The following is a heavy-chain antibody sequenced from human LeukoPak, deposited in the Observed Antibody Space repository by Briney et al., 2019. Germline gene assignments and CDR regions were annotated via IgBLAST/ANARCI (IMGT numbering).Heavy chain of an antibody. J-gene: IGHJ5*02. CDR3: ARGLRDQLLYGNWFDP. V-gene: IGHV4-39*07. CDR1: GGSIRSSYYY. D-gene: IGHD2-2*02. Sequence: SETLSLTCTVSGGSIRSSYYYWGWIRQPPGKGLEWIGSIYDSGSTYYNPSLKSRVTISIDKSKNQFSLKLNSVTAADTAVYYCARGLRDQLLYGNWFDPWGQGTLVTVSS. CDR2: IYDSGST.